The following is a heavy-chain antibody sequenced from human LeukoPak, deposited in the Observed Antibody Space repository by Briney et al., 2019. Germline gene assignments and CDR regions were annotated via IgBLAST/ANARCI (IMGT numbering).Heavy chain of an antibody. CDR2: INWNGGST. Sequence: PGGSLRLSCAASGFTFDDYGMSWVRQAPGKGLEWDSGINWNGGSTGYADSVKGRFTISRDNAKNSLYLQMNSLRAEDTALYCCAREDYYGSGIPLDYWGQGTLVTVSS. CDR1: GFTFDDYG. CDR3: AREDYYGSGIPLDY. V-gene: IGHV3-20*04. D-gene: IGHD3-10*01. J-gene: IGHJ4*02.